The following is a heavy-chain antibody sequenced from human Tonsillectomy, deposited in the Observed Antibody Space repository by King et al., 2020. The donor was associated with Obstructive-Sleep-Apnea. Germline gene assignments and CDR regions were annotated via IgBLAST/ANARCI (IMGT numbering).Heavy chain of an antibody. CDR3: AKDIVAVAGSWYFDL. D-gene: IGHD6-13*01. V-gene: IGHV3-30*04. CDR2: ISYDGTNK. CDR1: GFTFSSYA. J-gene: IGHJ2*01. Sequence: VQLVESGGGVVQPGRSLRLSCAASGFTFSSYAMHWVRQAPGKGLEWVTVISYDGTNKYYADSVKGRFTMSRDNSKNTLYLQMNSLRAEDTAVYYCAKDIVAVAGSWYFDLWGRGTLVTVSS.